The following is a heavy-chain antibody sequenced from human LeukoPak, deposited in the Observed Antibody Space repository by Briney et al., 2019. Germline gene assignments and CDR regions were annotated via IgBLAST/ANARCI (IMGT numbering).Heavy chain of an antibody. Sequence: PSETLSLTCTVSGGSISSYFWSWIRQPPGKGLEWMGYIYYSESTIHNPSLKSRVPISVDTSKTQFSLKLSSVTAADTAVYYCARHTTPWGYSDLWGRGTLVTVSS. CDR1: GGSISSYF. CDR2: IYYSEST. D-gene: IGHD2-15*01. CDR3: ARHTTPWGYSDL. V-gene: IGHV4-59*08. J-gene: IGHJ2*01.